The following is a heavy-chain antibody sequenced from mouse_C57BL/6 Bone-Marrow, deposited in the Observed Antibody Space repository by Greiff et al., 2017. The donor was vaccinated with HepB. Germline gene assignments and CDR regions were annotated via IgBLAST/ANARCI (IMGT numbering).Heavy chain of an antibody. Sequence: QVQLQQPGPELVKPGASVKISCKASGYTFTDYYINWVKQRPGQGLEWIGWIFPGSGSTYYNEKFKGKATLTVDKSSSTAYMLLSSLTSEDSAVYFCARRLITTVVATDYWGQGTTLTVSS. D-gene: IGHD1-1*01. CDR1: GYTFTDYY. CDR3: ARRLITTVVATDY. J-gene: IGHJ2*01. CDR2: IFPGSGST. V-gene: IGHV1-75*01.